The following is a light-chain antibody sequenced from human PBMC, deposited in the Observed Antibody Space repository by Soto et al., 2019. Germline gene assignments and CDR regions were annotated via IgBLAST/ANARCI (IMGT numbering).Light chain of an antibody. CDR3: LSYAGSNTGV. V-gene: IGLV2-14*03. J-gene: IGLJ2*01. Sequence: QSVLTQPASVSGSPGQSITISCTGTSSDVGGYNYVSWYQHHPGKAPKLMIYDVSHRPSGVSHRFSGSKSGNTASLAISGLQAEDEAEYYCLSYAGSNTGVFGGGTKLTVL. CDR1: SSDVGGYNY. CDR2: DVS.